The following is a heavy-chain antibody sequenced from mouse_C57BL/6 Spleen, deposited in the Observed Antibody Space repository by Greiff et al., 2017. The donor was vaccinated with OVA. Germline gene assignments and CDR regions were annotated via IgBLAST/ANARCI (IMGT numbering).Heavy chain of an antibody. D-gene: IGHD2-2*01. CDR3: ARTISYGDDEGPMDY. V-gene: IGHV14-3*01. CDR2: IDPANGNT. CDR1: GFNIKNTY. J-gene: IGHJ4*01. Sequence: VQLKQSVAELVRPGASVKLSCTASGFNIKNTYMHWVKQRPEQGLEWIGRIDPANGNTKYAPKFQGKATITADTSSNTAYLQLSSLTSEDTAIYSCARTISYGDDEGPMDYWGQGTSVTVSS.